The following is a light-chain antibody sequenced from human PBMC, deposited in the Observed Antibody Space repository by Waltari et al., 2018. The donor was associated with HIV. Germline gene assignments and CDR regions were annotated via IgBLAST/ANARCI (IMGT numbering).Light chain of an antibody. Sequence: LITHPAATLSVSPGVIATPSYRAPQSVNSNLAWYQQKPGQTPRLLIYGTSTRATDIPARFSGSGSGTEFTLPISSLQSEDFAVYYCHHYNNWRETFGQGTKVEIK. V-gene: IGKV3-15*01. CDR1: QSVNSN. J-gene: IGKJ1*01. CDR2: GTS. CDR3: HHYNNWRET.